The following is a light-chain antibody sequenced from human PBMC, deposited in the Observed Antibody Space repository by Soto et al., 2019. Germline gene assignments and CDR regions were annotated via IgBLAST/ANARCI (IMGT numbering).Light chain of an antibody. CDR3: SSFTSGSTL. CDR1: SSDVGGYNF. V-gene: IGLV2-14*01. CDR2: EVS. Sequence: QSALTQPASVSGSPGQSITISCTGTSSDVGGYNFVSWYQRHPGKAPKLMIYEVSNRPSGVSNRFSGSKSGNTASLTISGLQAEDEADYYCSSFTSGSTLFGTGTKLTVL. J-gene: IGLJ1*01.